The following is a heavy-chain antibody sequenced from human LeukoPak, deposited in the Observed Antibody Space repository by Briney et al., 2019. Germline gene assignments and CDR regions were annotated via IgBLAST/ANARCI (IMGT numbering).Heavy chain of an antibody. Sequence: GGSLRLSCAASGFTFSDYYMSWIRQAPGKGLEWVAVISYDGSNKYYADSVKGRFTISRDNSKNTLYLQMNSLRAEDTAVYYCAKEAGGSCYDYWGQGTLVTVSS. J-gene: IGHJ4*02. D-gene: IGHD2-15*01. CDR2: ISYDGSNK. CDR1: GFTFSDYY. CDR3: AKEAGGSCYDY. V-gene: IGHV3-30*18.